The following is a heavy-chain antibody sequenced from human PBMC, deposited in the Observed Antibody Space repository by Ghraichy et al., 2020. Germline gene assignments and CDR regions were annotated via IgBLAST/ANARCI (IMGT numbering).Heavy chain of an antibody. CDR3: ARGGGLHYGSGSYYNRYFGY. Sequence: SCAASGFTFSSYWMSWVRQAPGKGLEWVANIKQDGSEKYYVDSVKGRFTISRDNAKNSLYLQMNSLRAEDTAVYYCARGGGLHYGSGSYYNRYFGYWGQGTLVTVSS. V-gene: IGHV3-7*01. CDR1: GFTFSSYW. J-gene: IGHJ4*01. D-gene: IGHD3-10*01. CDR2: IKQDGSEK.